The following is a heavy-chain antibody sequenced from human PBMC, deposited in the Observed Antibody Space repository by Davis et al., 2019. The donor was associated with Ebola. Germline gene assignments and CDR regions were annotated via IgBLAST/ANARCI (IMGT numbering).Heavy chain of an antibody. CDR3: ARSMTTVTTFYPFGDMDV. CDR1: GYTFTGYY. Sequence: ASVKVSCKASGYTFTGYYMHWVRQAPGQGLEWMGWINPNSGGTNYAQKFQGRVTMTRDTPISTAYMELSRLRSDDTAVYYCARSMTTVTTFYPFGDMDVWGKGTTVTVSS. J-gene: IGHJ6*03. V-gene: IGHV1-2*02. CDR2: INPNSGGT. D-gene: IGHD4-17*01.